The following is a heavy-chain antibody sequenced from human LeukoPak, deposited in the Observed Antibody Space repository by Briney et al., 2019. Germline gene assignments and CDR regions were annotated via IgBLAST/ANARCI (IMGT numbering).Heavy chain of an antibody. V-gene: IGHV3-23*01. Sequence: GGSLRLSCAASGLTVSSNYMSLVRQAPGKGLEWVSAISGSGGSTYYADSVKGRFTISRDNSKNTLYLQMNSLRAEDTAVYYCAKVGATNPGYYFDYWGQGTLVTVSS. J-gene: IGHJ4*02. CDR2: ISGSGGST. CDR3: AKVGATNPGYYFDY. D-gene: IGHD1-26*01. CDR1: GLTVSSNY.